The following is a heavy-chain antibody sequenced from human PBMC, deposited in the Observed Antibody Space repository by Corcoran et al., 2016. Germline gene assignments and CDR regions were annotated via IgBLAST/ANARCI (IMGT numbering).Heavy chain of an antibody. Sequence: QVQLVQSGAEVKKPGASVKVSCKASGYTFTRYYMHWVRQAPGQGLEWMGIINPSGGSTSHAQKFQGRVTMTRDTSTSTVYMERSSLRSEDKALYYWERDLVVLPYFDWLDSGKWFDPWGQGTLVTVAS. CDR2: INPSGGST. CDR1: GYTFTRYY. V-gene: IGHV1-46*01. J-gene: IGHJ5*02. D-gene: IGHD3-9*01. CDR3: ERDLVVLPYFDWLDSGKWFDP.